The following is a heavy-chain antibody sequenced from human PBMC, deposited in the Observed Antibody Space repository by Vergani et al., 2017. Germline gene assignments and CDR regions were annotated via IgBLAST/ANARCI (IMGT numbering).Heavy chain of an antibody. CDR1: FDSIRNLY. J-gene: IGHJ6*03. CDR3: ARASLRALVGYYYYMDV. CDR2: IHYSENT. Sequence: QVQLQESGPGLVKPSQTLSLTCSVSFDSIRNLYCNWIRQPPGKGLEWIGSIHYSENTNYNPSLKTRVTISVDTSKNQFSLTLTSVTAADTAVYFCARASLRALVGYYYYMDVWGKGKTVVVSS. D-gene: IGHD3-16*02. V-gene: IGHV4-59*11.